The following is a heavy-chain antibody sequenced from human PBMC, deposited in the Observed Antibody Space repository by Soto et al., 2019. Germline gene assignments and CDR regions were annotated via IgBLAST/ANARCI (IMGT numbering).Heavy chain of an antibody. CDR2: IWYDGSNK. V-gene: IGHV3-33*01. Sequence: PGGSLRLSCAASGFTFSGYGMHWVRQAPGKGLEWVAIIWYDGSNKYFADSVKGRFTISRDNSQNTLYLQMNNLRAEDTAVYYCARARGNFDFDYWGQGTLVTVSS. CDR1: GFTFSGYG. D-gene: IGHD4-4*01. J-gene: IGHJ4*02. CDR3: ARARGNFDFDY.